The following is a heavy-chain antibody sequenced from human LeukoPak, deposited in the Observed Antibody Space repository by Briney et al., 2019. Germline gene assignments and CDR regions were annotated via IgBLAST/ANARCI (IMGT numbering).Heavy chain of an antibody. CDR3: TRDQGCTNGVCYPAFDY. Sequence: GGSLRLSCTASGFTFGDCAMSWVRQAPGKGLEWVGFIRSKAYGGTTEYAASVKGRFTISRDDSKSIAYLQMNSLKTEDTAVYYCTRDQGCTNGVCYPAFDYWGQGTLVTVSS. CDR1: GFTFGDCA. D-gene: IGHD2-8*01. V-gene: IGHV3-49*04. J-gene: IGHJ4*02. CDR2: IRSKAYGGTT.